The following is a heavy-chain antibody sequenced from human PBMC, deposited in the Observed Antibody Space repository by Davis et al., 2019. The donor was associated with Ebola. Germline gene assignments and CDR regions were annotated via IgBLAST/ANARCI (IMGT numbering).Heavy chain of an antibody. V-gene: IGHV4-59*02. J-gene: IGHJ4*02. CDR1: GGSAGSDY. CDR2: ISNGGRT. Sequence: GSLRLSCSVSGGSAGSDYWSWIRQSPGKGLEWIAFISNGGRTIYNPSLRGRVTISIDTSKNQFSLEVRSVTAADTAFYYCVRGSDAYKTGYWGQGTLVTVSS. CDR3: VRGSDAYKTGY. D-gene: IGHD5-24*01.